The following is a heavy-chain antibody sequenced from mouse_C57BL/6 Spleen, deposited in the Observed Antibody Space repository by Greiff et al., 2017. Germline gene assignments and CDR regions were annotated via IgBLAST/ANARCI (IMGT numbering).Heavy chain of an antibody. CDR2: SRNKANDYTT. J-gene: IGHJ4*01. D-gene: IGHD1-1*01. V-gene: IGHV7-1*01. Sequence: EVKLMESGGGLVQSGRSLRLSCATSGFTFSDFYMEWVRQAPGKGLEWIAASRNKANDYTTEYSASVKGRFIVSRDTSQSILYLQMNALRAEDTAIYYCAREVVGAMDYWGQGTSVTVSS. CDR1: GFTFSDFY. CDR3: AREVVGAMDY.